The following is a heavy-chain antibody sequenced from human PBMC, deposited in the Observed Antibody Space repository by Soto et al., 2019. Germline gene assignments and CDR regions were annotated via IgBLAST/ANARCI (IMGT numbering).Heavy chain of an antibody. V-gene: IGHV3-74*01. Sequence: EVQLVESGGGLVQPGGSLRLSCAASGFTFSSYWMHWVRQAPGKGLVWVSGINSDGSSTSYADSVKGRFTISRDNAKNTLYLQMNSLRAEDTAVYYCARDPIDYYGKVLDYWGQGTLVTVSS. CDR2: INSDGSST. D-gene: IGHD3-10*01. CDR1: GFTFSSYW. J-gene: IGHJ4*02. CDR3: ARDPIDYYGKVLDY.